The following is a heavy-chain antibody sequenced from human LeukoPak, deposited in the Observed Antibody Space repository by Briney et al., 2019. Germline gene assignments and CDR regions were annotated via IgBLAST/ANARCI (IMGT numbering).Heavy chain of an antibody. Sequence: PSETLSLTCTVSGGSISSSSYYWGWIRQPPGKGLEWIGSIYYSGSTYYNPSLKSRVTISVDTSKNQFSLKLSSVTAADTAVYYCARDHVGATSLSYYYYYMDVWGKGTTVTVSS. CDR2: IYYSGST. CDR3: ARDHVGATSLSYYYYYMDV. CDR1: GGSISSSSYY. D-gene: IGHD1-26*01. J-gene: IGHJ6*03. V-gene: IGHV4-39*07.